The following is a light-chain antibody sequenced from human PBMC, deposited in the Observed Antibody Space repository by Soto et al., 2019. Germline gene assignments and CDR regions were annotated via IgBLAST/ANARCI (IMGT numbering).Light chain of an antibody. J-gene: IGKJ5*01. CDR1: QSISYSSNKKNQ. Sequence: DIVMTQSPDSLAVSLGERATINCKSSQSISYSSNKKNQLAWYQQKPGQPPQLLIYWASTRKSGVPDRFTGSGSGTDFTLTISSLQAEDVAVYYCQQYHSSPVTFGQGTRLEIK. CDR2: WAS. V-gene: IGKV4-1*01. CDR3: QQYHSSPVT.